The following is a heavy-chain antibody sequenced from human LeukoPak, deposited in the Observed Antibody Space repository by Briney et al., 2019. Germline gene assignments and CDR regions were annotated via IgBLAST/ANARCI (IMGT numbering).Heavy chain of an antibody. CDR3: ARTRYYYNSRSYGGLYYFDY. CDR1: GGSISSYY. V-gene: IGHV4-59*01. Sequence: SVTLSLTCTVSGGSISSYYWSWVRHPRGKGLECVGDIYYNGSTNYYPYLKSRVTISVDTSQNQFSLKLSSATASDTAVYYCARTRYYYNSRSYGGLYYFDYWGQGTLVTVSS. CDR2: IYYNGST. D-gene: IGHD3-10*01. J-gene: IGHJ4*02.